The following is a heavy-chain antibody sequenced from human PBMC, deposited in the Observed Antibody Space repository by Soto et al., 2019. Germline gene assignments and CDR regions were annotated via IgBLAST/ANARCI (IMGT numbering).Heavy chain of an antibody. CDR3: ARTKCSGGSCYSWSLDY. D-gene: IGHD2-15*01. CDR2: RYYSEST. CDR1: GGSITTGGYY. J-gene: IGHJ4*02. Sequence: SETLSLTFTVSGGSITTGGYYWSWIRHRPGKGLEWIGHRYYSESTYYNPSLKSRVSISLDTSKNRFSLKLSFVTAADTAMYYCARTKCSGGSCYSWSLDYWGQGTPVTVSS. V-gene: IGHV4-31*03.